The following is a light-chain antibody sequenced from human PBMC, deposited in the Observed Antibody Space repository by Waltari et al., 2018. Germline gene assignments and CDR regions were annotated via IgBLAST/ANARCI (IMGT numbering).Light chain of an antibody. CDR3: QYYYLYSRG. CDR1: QSIGAW. V-gene: IGKV1-5*03. CDR2: RAS. J-gene: IGKJ2*03. Sequence: DIQMTQSPSTLSASVGDRVTITCRASQSIGAWMAWYQQEPGKAPKLLIYRASTLQSGVPSRFSGSGSGTEFTLTISSLQPDDFGSYYCQYYYLYSRGFGQGTKVEIK.